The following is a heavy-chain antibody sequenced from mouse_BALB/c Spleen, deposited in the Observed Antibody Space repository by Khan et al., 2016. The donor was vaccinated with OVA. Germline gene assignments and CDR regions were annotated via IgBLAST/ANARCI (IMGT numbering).Heavy chain of an antibody. Sequence: EVELVESGGGLVKPGGSLKLSCAASGFTFSNYAMSWVRQTPEKRLEWVATISSGGSYTYYPARVKGRFTISRDNAKNTLYLQMSGLRPEDTAMFYCTRLADYYDSEGFAYWGQGTLVTVSA. CDR1: GFTFSNYA. D-gene: IGHD1-1*01. V-gene: IGHV5-6-4*01. CDR3: TRLADYYDSEGFAY. CDR2: ISSGGSYT. J-gene: IGHJ3*01.